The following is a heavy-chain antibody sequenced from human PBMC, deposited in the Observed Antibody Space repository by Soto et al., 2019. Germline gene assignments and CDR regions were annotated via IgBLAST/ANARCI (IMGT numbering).Heavy chain of an antibody. D-gene: IGHD5-12*01. J-gene: IGHJ5*02. CDR2: IYHMGGT. V-gene: IGHV4-59*03. CDR1: GASINSDY. Sequence: SETLSLTCTVSGASINSDYWSWIRQSPGKGLEWIGYIYHMGGTDYNPSLKSRVTISIDKSKNQFSLNLGSVTAADTAVYFCARFTYKSGFNWFDPWGQGTQVTVSS. CDR3: ARFTYKSGFNWFDP.